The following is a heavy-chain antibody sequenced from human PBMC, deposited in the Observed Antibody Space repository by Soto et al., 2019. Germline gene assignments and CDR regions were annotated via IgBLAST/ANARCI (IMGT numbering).Heavy chain of an antibody. CDR3: VRGGQIYDSSGYYQNFDY. CDR2: INPSRDNT. J-gene: IGHJ4*02. V-gene: IGHV1-46*01. Sequence: GASVKVSCKASAYSFTSYYMHWVRQAPGQGLEWMGIINPSRDNTNYAQRFQDRVTMTRDTSTTTVYMELSSLRSEDTAVYFCVRGGQIYDSSGYYQNFDYWGQGTLVTVSS. CDR1: AYSFTSYY. D-gene: IGHD3-22*01.